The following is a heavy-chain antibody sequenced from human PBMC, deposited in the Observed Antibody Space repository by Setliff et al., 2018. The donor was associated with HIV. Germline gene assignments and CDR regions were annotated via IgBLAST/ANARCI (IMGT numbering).Heavy chain of an antibody. J-gene: IGHJ4*02. Sequence: GGSLRLSCAASGFTFNVYSMNWVRQAPGKGLEWASYISRSSTTMYYADSVKGRFTISRDNSKNTVYLEMNSLRAEDTAVYYCAKGQLPYCTNGVCYAIDYWGQGTLVTVSS. CDR3: AKGQLPYCTNGVCYAIDY. CDR1: GFTFNVYS. D-gene: IGHD2-8*01. V-gene: IGHV3-48*04. CDR2: ISRSSTTM.